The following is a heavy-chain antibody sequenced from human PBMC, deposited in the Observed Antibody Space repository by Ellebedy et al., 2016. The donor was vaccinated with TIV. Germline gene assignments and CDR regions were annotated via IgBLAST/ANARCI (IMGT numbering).Heavy chain of an antibody. CDR1: GYSFTSYW. CDR2: IYPGDSDT. J-gene: IGHJ3*02. V-gene: IGHV5-51*01. CDR3: SRPPRPDAFDI. D-gene: IGHD6-25*01. Sequence: GESLKISXKGSGYSFTSYWIGWVRQMPGKGLEWMGIIYPGDSDTRYSPSFQGQVTISADKSISTAYLQWSSLKASDTAMYYCSRPPRPDAFDIWGQGTMVTVSS.